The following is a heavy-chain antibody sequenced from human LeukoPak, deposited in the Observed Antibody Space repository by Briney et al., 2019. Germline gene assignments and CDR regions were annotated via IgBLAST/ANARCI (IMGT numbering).Heavy chain of an antibody. CDR2: INHSGST. Sequence: SETLSLTCAVYGGTFSGYYWSWIRQPPGKGLEWIGEINHSGSTNYNPSLKSRVTISVDTSKNQFSLKLSSVTAADTAVYYCARGLSRPIFGVVYELFRTNEFDYWGQGTLVTVSS. CDR1: GGTFSGYY. V-gene: IGHV4-34*01. D-gene: IGHD3-3*01. CDR3: ARGLSRPIFGVVYELFRTNEFDY. J-gene: IGHJ4*02.